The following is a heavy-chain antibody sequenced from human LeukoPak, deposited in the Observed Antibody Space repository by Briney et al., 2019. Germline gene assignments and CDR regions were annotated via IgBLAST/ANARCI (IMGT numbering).Heavy chain of an antibody. D-gene: IGHD4-17*01. CDR2: IIPIFGIA. CDR3: AGESHFQLRLLPDY. V-gene: IGHV1-69*04. J-gene: IGHJ4*02. Sequence: ASVKVSCKASGGTFSSYAISWVRQAPGQGLEWMGRIIPIFGIANYAQRFQGRVTITADKSTSTAYMELSSLRSEDTAVYYCAGESHFQLRLLPDYWGQGTLVTVSS. CDR1: GGTFSSYA.